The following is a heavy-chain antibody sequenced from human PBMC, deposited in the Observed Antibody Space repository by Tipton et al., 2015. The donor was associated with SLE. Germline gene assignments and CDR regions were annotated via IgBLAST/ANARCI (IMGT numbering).Heavy chain of an antibody. Sequence: LRLSCAASGFTVSSNYMSWIRQPPGKGLEWIGEINHSGSTNYNPSLKSRVTISVDTSKNQFSLKLSSVTAADTAVYYCARGHIVLMVTWFDPWGQGTLVTVSS. V-gene: IGHV4-34*01. CDR2: INHSGST. J-gene: IGHJ5*02. CDR3: ARGHIVLMVTWFDP. D-gene: IGHD2-8*01. CDR1: GFTVSSNY.